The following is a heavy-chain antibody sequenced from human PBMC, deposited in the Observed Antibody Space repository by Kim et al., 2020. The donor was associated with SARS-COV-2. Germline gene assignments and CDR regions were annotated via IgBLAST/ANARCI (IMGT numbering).Heavy chain of an antibody. CDR2: T. J-gene: IGHJ6*02. D-gene: IGHD1-1*01. V-gene: IGHV4-4*02. Sequence: TNYNPSLKSRVTISVDKSKNQFSLKLSSVTAADTAVYYCARIGTDSYGMDVWGQGTTVTVSS. CDR3: ARIGTDSYGMDV.